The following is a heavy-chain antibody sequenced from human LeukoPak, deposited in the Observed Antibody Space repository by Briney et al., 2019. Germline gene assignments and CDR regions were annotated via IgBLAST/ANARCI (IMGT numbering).Heavy chain of an antibody. V-gene: IGHV3-74*01. CDR2: INSDGRTT. D-gene: IGHD3-10*01. Sequence: PGGSLRLSCAASGFIFSNFWMHWVRQVPGKGLVWVSHINSDGRTTDYADSVRGRFTISRDNAKNTLYLQMNSLRAEDTAVYYCAKSFYLGSGTYSIPPLDYWGQGALVTVSS. CDR1: GFIFSNFW. CDR3: AKSFYLGSGTYSIPPLDY. J-gene: IGHJ4*02.